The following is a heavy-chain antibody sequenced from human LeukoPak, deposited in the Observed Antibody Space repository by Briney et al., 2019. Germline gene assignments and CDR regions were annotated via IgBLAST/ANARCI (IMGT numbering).Heavy chain of an antibody. J-gene: IGHJ1*01. V-gene: IGHV5-51*03. D-gene: IGHD6-19*01. Sequence: GKSLKISCKGSGYSFTDYWIGWVRQMPGKGLEWMGIIYPGDSDTRYSPSFQGQVTFSADKSISTAYLQWSSLKASDTAMYYCARRGIAVAGTPAEYFQHWGQGTLVTVSS. CDR3: ARRGIAVAGTPAEYFQH. CDR2: IYPGDSDT. CDR1: GYSFTDYW.